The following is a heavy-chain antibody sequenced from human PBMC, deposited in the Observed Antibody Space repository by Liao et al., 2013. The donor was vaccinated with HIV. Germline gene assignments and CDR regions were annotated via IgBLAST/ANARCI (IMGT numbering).Heavy chain of an antibody. V-gene: IGHV4-59*01. Sequence: QLQLQEPGPGLVKPSETLSLTCTVSGGSISSYYWSWIRQPPGKGLEWIGYIYYSGSTNYNPSLKSRVTISVDTSKNQFSLKLSSVTAADTAVYYCARDTLGAFDYWGQGTLVTVSS. D-gene: IGHD3-16*01. J-gene: IGHJ4*02. CDR1: GGSISSYY. CDR2: IYYSGST. CDR3: ARDTLGAFDY.